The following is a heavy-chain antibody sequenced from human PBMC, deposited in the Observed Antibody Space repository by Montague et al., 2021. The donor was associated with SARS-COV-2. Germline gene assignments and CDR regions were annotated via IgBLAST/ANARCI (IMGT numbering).Heavy chain of an antibody. J-gene: IGHJ4*02. V-gene: IGHV2-5*02. CDR3: AHRRPLWGYFDY. Sequence: PALVKPTQTLTLTCTFSGFSLSTSGVGVGWIRQPPGKALEWLALIYWDDDKRYSPSLKSRLTITKDTSKNQVVLTMTNMDPVDIATYYCAHRRPLWGYFDYWGQGTLATVSS. D-gene: IGHD7-27*01. CDR1: GFSLSTSGVG. CDR2: IYWDDDK.